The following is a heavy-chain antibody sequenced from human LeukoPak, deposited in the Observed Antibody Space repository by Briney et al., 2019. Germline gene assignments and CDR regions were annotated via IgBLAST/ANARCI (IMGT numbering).Heavy chain of an antibody. J-gene: IGHJ3*02. CDR1: GFTFSSYS. V-gene: IGHV3-48*02. D-gene: IGHD3-10*01. CDR3: ARDGMVRGVIIWDAFDI. CDR2: ISSSSSTI. Sequence: GGSLRLSCAASGFTFSSYSMNWVRQAPGKGLEWVSYISSSSSTIYYADSVKGRFTISRDSAKNSLYLQMNSLRDEDTAVYYCARDGMVRGVIIWDAFDIWGQGTTVTVSS.